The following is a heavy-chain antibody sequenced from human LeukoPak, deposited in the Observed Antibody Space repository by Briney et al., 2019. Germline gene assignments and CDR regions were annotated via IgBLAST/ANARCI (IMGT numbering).Heavy chain of an antibody. D-gene: IGHD6-13*01. CDR1: GYTFTGYY. CDR3: ARGLRGYSSSWFYYYYMDV. J-gene: IGHJ6*03. V-gene: IGHV1-2*02. Sequence: GASVKVSCKASGYTFTGYYMHWVRQAPGQGLEWMGWINPNSGGTNYAQKFQGRVTMTRDTSISTAYMELSRLRSDDTAVYYCARGLRGYSSSWFYYYYMDVWGKGTTVTVSS. CDR2: INPNSGGT.